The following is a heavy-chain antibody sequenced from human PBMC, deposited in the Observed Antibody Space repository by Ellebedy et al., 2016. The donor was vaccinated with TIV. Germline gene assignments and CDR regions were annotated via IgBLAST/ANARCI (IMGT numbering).Heavy chain of an antibody. J-gene: IGHJ6*02. Sequence: GESLKISXKGSVHSFTNYWIGWVRQMLGKGLECMGIIYPGDSDTRYSPSFQGQVTISADKSVSTAYLQWSSLKASDTAMYYCATSSDDYYVMDVWGQGTTVTVSS. CDR3: ATSSDDYYVMDV. V-gene: IGHV5-51*01. CDR1: VHSFTNYW. CDR2: IYPGDSDT. D-gene: IGHD6-6*01.